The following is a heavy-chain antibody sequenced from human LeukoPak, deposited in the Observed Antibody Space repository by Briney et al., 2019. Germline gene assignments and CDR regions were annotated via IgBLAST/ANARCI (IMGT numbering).Heavy chain of an antibody. CDR1: GFAFSRYG. D-gene: IGHD2-2*01. V-gene: IGHV3-30*02. CDR2: IPNDGSNK. Sequence: GGSLRLSCAASGFAFSRYGIHWVRQAPGKGLEWVAFIPNDGSNKFYADSVKGRFTISRDNSKNTLSLQMNSLRAEDTAVYYCAKVKGVVVPAADDAFDIWGRGTMVTVSS. J-gene: IGHJ3*02. CDR3: AKVKGVVVPAADDAFDI.